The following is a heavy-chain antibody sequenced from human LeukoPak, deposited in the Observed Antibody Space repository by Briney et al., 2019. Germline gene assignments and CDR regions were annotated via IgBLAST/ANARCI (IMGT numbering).Heavy chain of an antibody. CDR3: ARGLPVTTRLAGY. CDR1: GYTFTSYD. V-gene: IGHV1-8*01. CDR2: MNPNSGNT. J-gene: IGHJ4*02. D-gene: IGHD4-17*01. Sequence: ASVKVSCKASGYTFTSYDINWVRQATGQGLEWMGWMNPNSGNTDYAQKFQGRVTMTRNTSISTAYMELSSLRSEDTAMYYCARGLPVTTRLAGYWGQGTLVTVSS.